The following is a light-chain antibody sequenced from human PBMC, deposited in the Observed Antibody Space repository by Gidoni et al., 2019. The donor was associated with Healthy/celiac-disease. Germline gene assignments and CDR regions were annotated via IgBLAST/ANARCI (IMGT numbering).Light chain of an antibody. Sequence: DIQMTQSPSSLSASVGDRVTITCRASQSISSYLNWYQQKPGKAPKLLIYAASSLQSGVPSRFSGSGSGTDFTLTISSLQPEDFATYYCQQSYSTPRTCXXXTKVEIK. J-gene: IGKJ1*01. CDR3: QQSYSTPRT. CDR1: QSISSY. V-gene: IGKV1-39*01. CDR2: AAS.